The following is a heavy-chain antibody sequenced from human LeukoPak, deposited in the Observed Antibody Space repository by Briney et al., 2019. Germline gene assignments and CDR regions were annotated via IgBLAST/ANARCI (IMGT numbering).Heavy chain of an antibody. J-gene: IGHJ6*02. CDR1: GFTFSSYD. CDR2: ISYDGSNK. Sequence: GRSLRLSCAASGFTFSSYDLHWVRQAPGKGLEWAAFISYDGSNKYYADSVKGLFTISRDNSKNTLYLQMNRLRGEDTAVYYCAKGEEETGYGMDVWGQGTTVTVSS. CDR3: AKGEEETGYGMDV. V-gene: IGHV3-30*18. D-gene: IGHD1-1*01.